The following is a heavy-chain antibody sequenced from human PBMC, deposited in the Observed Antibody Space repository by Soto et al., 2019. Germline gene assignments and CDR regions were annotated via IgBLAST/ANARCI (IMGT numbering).Heavy chain of an antibody. Sequence: PGGSLRLSCSVSGFTFRSYAMHWVRQAPGKGLEYVSAISANGDSTDYADSVKGRFTISRDNSKNTLYLQLRSLSVEDTAVYHCVKDATPSDFWSGYYTHFDYWGQGTLVTVSS. J-gene: IGHJ4*02. V-gene: IGHV3-64D*06. CDR3: VKDATPSDFWSGYYTHFDY. CDR1: GFTFRSYA. D-gene: IGHD3-3*01. CDR2: ISANGDST.